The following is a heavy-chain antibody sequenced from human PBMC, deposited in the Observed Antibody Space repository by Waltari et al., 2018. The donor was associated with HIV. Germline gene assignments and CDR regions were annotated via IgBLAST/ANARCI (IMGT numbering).Heavy chain of an antibody. Sequence: QVQLQQWGAGLLKPSETLSLTCAVYGGSFSGYYWSWIRQPPGKGLEWIGEINHSGSTNDNPSLKSRVTISVDTSKNQFSLKLSSVTAADTAVYYCARSLGTGWGSGYWGQGTLVTVSS. CDR2: INHSGST. CDR3: ARSLGTGWGSGY. CDR1: GGSFSGYY. J-gene: IGHJ4*02. D-gene: IGHD1-1*01. V-gene: IGHV4-34*01.